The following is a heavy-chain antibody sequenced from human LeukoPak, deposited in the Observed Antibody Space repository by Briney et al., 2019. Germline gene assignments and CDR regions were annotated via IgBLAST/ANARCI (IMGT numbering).Heavy chain of an antibody. D-gene: IGHD6-19*01. Sequence: GFPRLSCAASGFTFSSYWMSWVRQAPGKGLEWVANIKQDGSEKYYVDSVKGRFTISRDNAKNSLYLQMNSLRAEDTAVYYCARGVSSGWYDWFDPWGQGALVTVSS. CDR2: IKQDGSEK. V-gene: IGHV3-7*01. J-gene: IGHJ5*02. CDR3: ARGVSSGWYDWFDP. CDR1: GFTFSSYW.